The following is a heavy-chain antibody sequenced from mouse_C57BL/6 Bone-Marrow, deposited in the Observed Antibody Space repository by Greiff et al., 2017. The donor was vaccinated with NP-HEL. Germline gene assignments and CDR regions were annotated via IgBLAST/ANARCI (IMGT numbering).Heavy chain of an antibody. CDR1: GFSFTSYG. D-gene: IGHD1-1*01. CDR3: ALYYCGRSY. V-gene: IGHV2-5*01. J-gene: IGHJ4*01. Sequence: VKLVESGPGLVQPSQRLSITCTVSGFSFTSYGVHWVRQSPGKGLEWLGVIWRGGSTDYNAAFMSRLSITKDNSKSQVFFKMNSQQAADTAIYYCALYYCGRSYWGQGTSVTVSS. CDR2: IWRGGST.